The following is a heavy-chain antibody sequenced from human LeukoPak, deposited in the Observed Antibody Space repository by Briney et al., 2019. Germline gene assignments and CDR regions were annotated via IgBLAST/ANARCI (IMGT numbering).Heavy chain of an antibody. V-gene: IGHV3-7*01. CDR2: IKYDGSEI. D-gene: IGHD7-27*01. Sequence: GGSLRLSCAGSGFTFSSSWMFWARQAPGKGLEWVAHIKYDGSEIYYVDSVRGRFTISRDNAKNSLYLYMNSLRADDAAVYYCVKDWGHWGQGTLVTVSS. CDR1: GFTFSSSW. J-gene: IGHJ4*02. CDR3: VKDWGH.